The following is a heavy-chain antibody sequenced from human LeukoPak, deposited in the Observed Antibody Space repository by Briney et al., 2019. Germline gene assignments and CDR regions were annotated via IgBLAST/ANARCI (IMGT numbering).Heavy chain of an antibody. D-gene: IGHD2-15*01. J-gene: IGHJ6*03. CDR1: GYTFTSYG. CDR3: ARGREVVVAATVYYYYMDV. CDR2: ISAYTGNT. Sequence: ASVKVSCKASGYTFTSYGINWVRQAPGQGLEWMGWISAYTGNTNYAQKLQGRVTMTTDTSTSSAYMELSSLRSEDTAVYYCARGREVVVAATVYYYYMDVWGKGTTVTISS. V-gene: IGHV1-18*01.